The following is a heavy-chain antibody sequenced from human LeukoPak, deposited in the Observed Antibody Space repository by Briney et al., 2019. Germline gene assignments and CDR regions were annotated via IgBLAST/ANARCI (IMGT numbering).Heavy chain of an antibody. D-gene: IGHD4-17*01. CDR1: GGTFSSYA. Sequence: ASVKVSCKASGGTFSSYAISWVRQAPGQGLEWMGGIIPIFGTANYAQKFQGRVTITADEPTSTAYMELSSLRSEDTAVYYCARDYYGDFSSIDPKGAFDIWGQGTMVTVSS. CDR3: ARDYYGDFSSIDPKGAFDI. V-gene: IGHV1-69*13. CDR2: IIPIFGTA. J-gene: IGHJ3*02.